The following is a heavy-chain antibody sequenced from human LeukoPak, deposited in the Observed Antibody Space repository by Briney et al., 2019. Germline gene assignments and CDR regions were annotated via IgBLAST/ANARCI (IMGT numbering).Heavy chain of an antibody. CDR2: IGNGGDDT. D-gene: IGHD1-7*01. CDR1: GFSLNSHA. Sequence: GGSLRLSCVVSGFSLNSHAMSWVRQAPGRGLEWVSGIGNGGDDTYYADSVKGRFTISRDNAKNSLYLQMNSLRAEDTAVYYCARETGTTFYYYYGMDVWGQGTTVTVSS. CDR3: ARETGTTFYYYYGMDV. V-gene: IGHV3-21*01. J-gene: IGHJ6*02.